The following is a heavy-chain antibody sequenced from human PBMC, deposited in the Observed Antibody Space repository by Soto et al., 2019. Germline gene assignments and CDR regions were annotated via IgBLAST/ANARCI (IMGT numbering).Heavy chain of an antibody. J-gene: IGHJ4*02. CDR3: ARELAAGNCDY. CDR1: GYSFTRYY. Sequence: ASVKVSCKASGYSFTRYYINWVRQAPGQGLEWMGWVSAYNGNTHYEEKLQGRVTLTTDTSTSTAYMELRSLRSDDTAVYYCARELAAGNCDYWGQGTLVTVS. D-gene: IGHD6-13*01. V-gene: IGHV1-18*01. CDR2: VSAYNGNT.